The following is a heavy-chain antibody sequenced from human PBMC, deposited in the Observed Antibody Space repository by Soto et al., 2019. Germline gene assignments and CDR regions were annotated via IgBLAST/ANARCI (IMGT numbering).Heavy chain of an antibody. D-gene: IGHD3-10*01. J-gene: IGHJ5*02. Sequence: TSETLSLTCSVSGGSINNSTSFWGWLRQAPGKGLEGIATINYRWPAEYNPSLKSRVTISVDSSRNVWSLQMNYVTPPDTAVYYCANYFMARPWFDTWGQGTLVTVSS. CDR2: INYRWPA. CDR3: ANYFMARPWFDT. CDR1: GGSINNSTSF. V-gene: IGHV4-39*02.